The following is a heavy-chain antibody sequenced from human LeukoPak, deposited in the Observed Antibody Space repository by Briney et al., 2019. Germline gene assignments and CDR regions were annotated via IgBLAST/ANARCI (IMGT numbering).Heavy chain of an antibody. Sequence: SDTLSLTCAVYGGSFSGYYWSWIRQPPGKGLEWIGEINHSGSTNYNPSLKSRVTISVDTSKNQFSLKLSSVTAADTAVYYCARVRKGYCTNGVCSTTYYYYMDVWGKGTTVTVSS. CDR1: GGSFSGYY. CDR2: INHSGST. D-gene: IGHD2-8*01. CDR3: ARVRKGYCTNGVCSTTYYYYMDV. J-gene: IGHJ6*03. V-gene: IGHV4-34*01.